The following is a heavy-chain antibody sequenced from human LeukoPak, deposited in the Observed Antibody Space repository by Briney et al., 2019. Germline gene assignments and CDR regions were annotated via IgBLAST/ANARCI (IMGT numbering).Heavy chain of an antibody. D-gene: IGHD3-10*01. Sequence: PGGSLRLSCAASGFTFSSYEMNWVRQAPGKGLEWVSYISSSGSTIYYADSVKGRFTISRDNAKNSLYLQMNSLRAEDTTVYYCAGVLGVRDLAYFDYWGQGTLVTVSS. CDR1: GFTFSSYE. CDR2: ISSSGSTI. CDR3: AGVLGVRDLAYFDY. V-gene: IGHV3-48*03. J-gene: IGHJ4*02.